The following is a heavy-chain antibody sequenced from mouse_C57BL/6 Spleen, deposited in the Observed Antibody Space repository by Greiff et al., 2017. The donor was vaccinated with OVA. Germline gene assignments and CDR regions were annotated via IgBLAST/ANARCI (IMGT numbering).Heavy chain of an antibody. V-gene: IGHV5-9*01. Sequence: EVKLMESGGGLVKPGGSLKLSCAASGFTFSSYTMSWVRQTPGKRLAWVATISGGGGNTYYPASVKGRFTISRDNAKNTLYLQMSSLRSEDTALYYCARLESSYDGYYGYFDVWGTGTTVTVSS. CDR3: ARLESSYDGYYGYFDV. CDR1: GFTFSSYT. D-gene: IGHD2-3*01. CDR2: ISGGGGNT. J-gene: IGHJ1*03.